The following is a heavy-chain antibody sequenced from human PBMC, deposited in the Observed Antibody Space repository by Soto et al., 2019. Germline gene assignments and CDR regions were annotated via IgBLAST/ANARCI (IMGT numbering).Heavy chain of an antibody. D-gene: IGHD2-2*01. V-gene: IGHV1-69*06. Sequence: SVKVSCKASGGTFSSYAISWVRQAPGQGLEWMGGIIPIFGTANYAQKFQGRVTITADKSTSTAYMELSSLRSEDTAVYYCARDLGYCISTSCYGWFDPWGQGTLVTVSS. J-gene: IGHJ5*02. CDR2: IIPIFGTA. CDR3: ARDLGYCISTSCYGWFDP. CDR1: GGTFSSYA.